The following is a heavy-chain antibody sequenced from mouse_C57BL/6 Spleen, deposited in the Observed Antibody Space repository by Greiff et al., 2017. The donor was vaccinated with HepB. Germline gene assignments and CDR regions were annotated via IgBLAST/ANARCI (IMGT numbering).Heavy chain of an antibody. V-gene: IGHV14-1*01. CDR2: IDPEDGDT. J-gene: IGHJ2*01. Sequence: EVQLQQSGAELVRPGASVKLSCTASGFNIKDYYMHWVKQRPEQGLEWIGRIDPEDGDTEYAPKFQGKATMTADTSSNTASLQLSSLTSEDTAVYYCTTNDGYYVRFDYWGQGTTLTVSS. CDR3: TTNDGYYVRFDY. D-gene: IGHD2-3*01. CDR1: GFNIKDYY.